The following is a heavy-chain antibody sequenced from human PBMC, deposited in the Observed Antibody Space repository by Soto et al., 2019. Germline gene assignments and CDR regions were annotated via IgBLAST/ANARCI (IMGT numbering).Heavy chain of an antibody. Sequence: GGSLRLSCAASGFTFSSYGMHWVRQAPDKKLERVAVISYDGNNKYYAKSVKGRFTISRDNSKNTLYLQMNSLRAEDTAVYYCSKVMYYYGSGSTNDAFDIWGQGTMVTVSS. D-gene: IGHD3-10*01. CDR2: ISYDGNNK. CDR3: SKVMYYYGSGSTNDAFDI. CDR1: GFTFSSYG. J-gene: IGHJ3*02. V-gene: IGHV3-30*18.